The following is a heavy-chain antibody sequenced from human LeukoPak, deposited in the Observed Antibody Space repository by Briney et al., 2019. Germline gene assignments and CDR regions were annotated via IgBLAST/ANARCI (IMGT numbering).Heavy chain of an antibody. V-gene: IGHV3-7*01. J-gene: IGHJ4*02. Sequence: GGSLRLSCAAFGFTFSSYWMTWVRQAPGKGLEWVANIKQDGSEKYYVDSVKGRFTISRDNTKNSLYLQMNSLRAEDTAVFYCARPYYYSSGSLPYWGQGTLVTVSS. CDR1: GFTFSSYW. D-gene: IGHD3-10*01. CDR3: ARPYYYSSGSLPY. CDR2: IKQDGSEK.